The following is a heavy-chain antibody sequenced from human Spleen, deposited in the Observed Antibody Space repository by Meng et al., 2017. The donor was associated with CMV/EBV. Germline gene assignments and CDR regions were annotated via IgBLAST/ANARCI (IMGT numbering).Heavy chain of an antibody. J-gene: IGHJ4*02. CDR3: ARVRYNWNPFDC. V-gene: IGHV4-39*07. D-gene: IGHD1-20*01. CDR2: IYYSGST. CDR1: GDSITSTSYY. Sequence: SETLSLTCSVSGDSITSTSYYWGWIRQSPGKGLEWIGNIYYSGSTYYNPSLKSRVAMSLDTSKIHFSLKLSSVTAADTAVYYCARVRYNWNPFDCWGQGTLVTVSS.